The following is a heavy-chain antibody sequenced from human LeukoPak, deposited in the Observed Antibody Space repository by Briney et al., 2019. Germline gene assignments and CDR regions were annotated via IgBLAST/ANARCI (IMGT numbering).Heavy chain of an antibody. V-gene: IGHV3-23*01. Sequence: GGSLRLSCAASGFTFSSYAMSWVRQAPGKGLEWVSAISGSGGSTYYADSVKGRFTISRGNSKNTLYLQMNSLRAEDTAVYYCAKGRCSSTSCRDLNWFDPWGQGTLVTVSS. CDR2: ISGSGGST. CDR3: AKGRCSSTSCRDLNWFDP. CDR1: GFTFSSYA. D-gene: IGHD2-2*01. J-gene: IGHJ5*02.